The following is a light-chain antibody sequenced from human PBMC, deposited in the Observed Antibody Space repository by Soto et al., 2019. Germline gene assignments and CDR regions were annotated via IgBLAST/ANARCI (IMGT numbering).Light chain of an antibody. Sequence: EIVMTQSPATLSASPGERATLSCRASQSVRSNLAWYQQKPGQAPRPLIYGASTRATGIPARFSGSGSGTEFTLSIGSLQSEDFAVYYCQQYNDWPPTFGQGTKVEIK. CDR1: QSVRSN. CDR2: GAS. V-gene: IGKV3-15*01. J-gene: IGKJ1*01. CDR3: QQYNDWPPT.